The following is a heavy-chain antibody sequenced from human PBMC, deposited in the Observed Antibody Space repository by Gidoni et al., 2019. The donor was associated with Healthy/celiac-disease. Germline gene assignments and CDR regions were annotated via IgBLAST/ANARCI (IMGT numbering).Heavy chain of an antibody. J-gene: IGHJ4*02. V-gene: IGHV3-9*01. CDR3: AKDIDIGKNF. Sequence: WVSGISWNSGSIGYADSAKGRFTISRDNAKNSLYLQMNSLRSADTALYYCAKDIDIGKNFWGQGTLVTVSS. D-gene: IGHD3-10*01. CDR2: ISWNSGSI.